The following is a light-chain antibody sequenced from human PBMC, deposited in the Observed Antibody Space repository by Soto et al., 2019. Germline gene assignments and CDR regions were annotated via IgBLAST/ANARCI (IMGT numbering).Light chain of an antibody. CDR2: GAS. Sequence: EIVLTQSPGTLSLSPGERATLSCRASQSVSSSYLAWYQQKPGQAPRLLIYGASSRATGIPDRFSGSVSGTDFTLTISRLEPEDFAVYYCQQYGSSPGTFGQGTKWISN. V-gene: IGKV3-20*01. J-gene: IGKJ1*01. CDR3: QQYGSSPGT. CDR1: QSVSSSY.